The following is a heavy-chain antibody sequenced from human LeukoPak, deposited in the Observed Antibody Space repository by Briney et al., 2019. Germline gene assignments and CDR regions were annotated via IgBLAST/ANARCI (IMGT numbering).Heavy chain of an antibody. CDR1: GYTFTGYY. J-gene: IGHJ4*02. V-gene: IGHV1-2*02. CDR3: ARGHGTAASFDC. Sequence: ASVKVSCKASGYTFTGYYMHWVRQAPGQGLEWMGWINPNNGGTDYAQKLQGRVTMTSDTSISTAYMELSSLRSDDTAVYYCARGHGTAASFDCWGQGTLVTVSS. D-gene: IGHD2-2*01. CDR2: INPNNGGT.